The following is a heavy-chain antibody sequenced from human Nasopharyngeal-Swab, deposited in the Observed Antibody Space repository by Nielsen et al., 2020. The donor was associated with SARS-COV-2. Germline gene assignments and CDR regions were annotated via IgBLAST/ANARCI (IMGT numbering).Heavy chain of an antibody. V-gene: IGHV2-26*01. Sequence: WIRQPTGKALEWLAHIFSNDEKSYSTSLKSRLTISKDTSKSQVFLTMTNMDPVDTATYYCARISLGDGAYWGQGTLVTVSS. D-gene: IGHD2-21*02. CDR3: ARISLGDGAY. J-gene: IGHJ4*02. CDR2: IFSNDEK.